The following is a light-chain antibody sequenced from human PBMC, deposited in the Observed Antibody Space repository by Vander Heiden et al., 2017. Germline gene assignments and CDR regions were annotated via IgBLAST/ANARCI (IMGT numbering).Light chain of an antibody. J-gene: IGLJ3*02. CDR2: SNN. CDR3: AAWDDSLNGSWV. CDR1: SSNIGSNT. V-gene: IGLV1-44*01. Sequence: QSVLTQPPSASGTPGQRVTISCSGSSSNIGSNTVNWYQQLPGTAPKLLLYSNNQRPSGVPDRFSGSKSGTSASRAISGLQSEDEADYYCAAWDDSLNGSWVFGGGTKLTVL.